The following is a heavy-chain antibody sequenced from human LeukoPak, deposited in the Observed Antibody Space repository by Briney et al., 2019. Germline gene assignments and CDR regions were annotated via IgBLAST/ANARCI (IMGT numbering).Heavy chain of an antibody. CDR3: ARGDAFSGDH. Sequence: GGSLRLSCAVSGFTFSNFWMSWVRQAPGRGLEGVANIHPEGNEKDHVESVKGRFTISRDNAKNSLFLQMNGLRVEDTAVYYCARGDAFSGDHWGQGTLVTVSS. V-gene: IGHV3-7*04. J-gene: IGHJ4*02. CDR1: GFTFSNFW. CDR2: IHPEGNEK.